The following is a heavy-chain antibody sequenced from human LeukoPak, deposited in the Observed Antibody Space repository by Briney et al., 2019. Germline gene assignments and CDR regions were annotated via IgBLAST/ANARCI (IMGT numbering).Heavy chain of an antibody. CDR1: GGSFSGYY. V-gene: IGHV4-34*01. D-gene: IGHD6-13*01. J-gene: IGHJ4*02. CDR2: INHSGGST. CDR3: ARRRIAAAGGFDY. Sequence: SETLSLTCAVFGGSFSGYYWSWIRQPPGKGLEWIGEINHSGGSTNYNPSLKSRVTISVDTSKNQFSLKLSSVTAADTAVYYCARRRIAAAGGFDYWGQGTLVTVSS.